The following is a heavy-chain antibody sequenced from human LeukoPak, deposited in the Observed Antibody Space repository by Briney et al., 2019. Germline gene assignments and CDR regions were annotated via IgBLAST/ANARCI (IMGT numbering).Heavy chain of an antibody. CDR3: AKGRYSSSWYYFDY. D-gene: IGHD6-13*01. CDR1: GFTFSSYA. CDR2: ISGSGGST. V-gene: IGHV3-23*01. J-gene: IGHJ4*02. Sequence: PGGSLRLSCAASGFTFSSYAMSWVRQAPGKGLEWVSAISGSGGSTYYADSAKGRFTISRDNSKNTLYLQMNSLRAEDTAVYYCAKGRYSSSWYYFDYWGQGTLVTVSS.